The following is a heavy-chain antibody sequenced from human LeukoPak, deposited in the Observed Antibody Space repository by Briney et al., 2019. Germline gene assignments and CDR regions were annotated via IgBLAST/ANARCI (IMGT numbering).Heavy chain of an antibody. D-gene: IGHD3-10*02. J-gene: IGHJ4*02. CDR1: GFTFSSYE. V-gene: IGHV3-48*03. CDR2: ISSSGSTI. CDR3: AELGITMIGGV. Sequence: GGSLRLSCAASGFTFSSYEMNWVRQAPGKGLEWVSYISSSGSTIYYADSVKGRFAISRDNAKNSLYLQMNSLRAEDTAVYYCAELGITMIGGVWGQGTLVTVSS.